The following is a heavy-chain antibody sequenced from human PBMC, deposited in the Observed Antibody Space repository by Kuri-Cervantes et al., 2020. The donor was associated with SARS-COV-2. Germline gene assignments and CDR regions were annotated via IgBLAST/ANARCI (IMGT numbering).Heavy chain of an antibody. J-gene: IGHJ4*02. D-gene: IGHD1-26*01. CDR1: GFTFSDYY. CDR3: AKLPVGATVGDY. CDR2: ISSSSSYT. V-gene: IGHV3-11*06. Sequence: LSLTCAASGFTFSDYYMSWIRQAPGKGLEWVSYISSSSSYTNYADSVKGRFTISRDNAKNSLYLQMNSLRAEDTAVYYCAKLPVGATVGDYWGQGTLVTVSS.